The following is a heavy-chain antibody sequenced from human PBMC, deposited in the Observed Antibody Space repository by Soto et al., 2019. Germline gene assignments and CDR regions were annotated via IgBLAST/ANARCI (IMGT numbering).Heavy chain of an antibody. J-gene: IGHJ3*02. V-gene: IGHV1-69*13. CDR1: GGTFSSYA. CDR3: AREASATVEPLAFDI. D-gene: IGHD4-17*01. CDR2: IIPIFGTA. Sequence: ASVKVSCKASGGTFSSYAISWVRQAPGQGLEWMGGIIPIFGTANYAQKFQGRVTITADESTSTAYMGLSSLRSEDTAVYYCAREASATVEPLAFDIWGQGTMVTVSS.